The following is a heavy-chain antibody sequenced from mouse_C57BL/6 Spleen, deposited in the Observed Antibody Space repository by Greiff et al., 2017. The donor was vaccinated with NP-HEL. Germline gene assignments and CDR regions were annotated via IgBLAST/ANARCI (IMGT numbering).Heavy chain of an antibody. D-gene: IGHD1-1*02. Sequence: QVHVKQSGAELVKPGASVKLSCKASGYTFTEYTIHWVKQRSGQGLEWIGWFYPGSGSINYNEKFKDKATLTADKSSITVYRELSRLTSGDSAVYFCARHDYGRLDYWGQGTTLTVAS. CDR1: GYTFTEYT. CDR2: FYPGSGSI. V-gene: IGHV1-62-2*01. J-gene: IGHJ2*01. CDR3: ARHDYGRLDY.